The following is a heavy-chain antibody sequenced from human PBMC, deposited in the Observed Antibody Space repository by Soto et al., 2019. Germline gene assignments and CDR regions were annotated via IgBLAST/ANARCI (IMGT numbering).Heavy chain of an antibody. CDR2: INPHGGST. V-gene: IGHV1-46*01. D-gene: IGHD3-3*01. J-gene: IGHJ5*02. CDR1: GDTFTSYY. Sequence: RASVKVSCKAPGDTFTSYYLNWVRQAPGQGLEWMGVINPHGGSTKYAQKFQGRITTTRDTSRSTVYMELSSLRSDDTAIYYCARSSGGNFGIIIEGSNWFDPWGQGTLLTVSS. CDR3: ARSSGGNFGIIIEGSNWFDP.